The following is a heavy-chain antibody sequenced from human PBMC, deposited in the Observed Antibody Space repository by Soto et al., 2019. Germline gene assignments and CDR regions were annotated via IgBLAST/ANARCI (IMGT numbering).Heavy chain of an antibody. CDR2: ISYDGSNK. V-gene: IGHV3-30*18. Sequence: PGGSLRLSCAASGFTFSSYGMHWVRQAPGKGLEWVAVISYDGSNKYYADSVKGRFTISRDNSKNTLYLQMNSLRAEDTAVYYCAKVRGPYCGGDCSPGGNAFDIWGQGTMVTGSS. CDR3: AKVRGPYCGGDCSPGGNAFDI. J-gene: IGHJ3*02. CDR1: GFTFSSYG. D-gene: IGHD2-21*02.